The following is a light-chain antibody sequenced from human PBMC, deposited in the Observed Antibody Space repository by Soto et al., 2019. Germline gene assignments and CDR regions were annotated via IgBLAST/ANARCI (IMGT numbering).Light chain of an antibody. J-gene: IGKJ3*01. CDR2: AAS. Sequence: DIQMTQSPSSLSATVGDRVTITCRASQDISNYLAWHQQKPGKVPKLLIYAASTLQPGVPLRFSGSGSGTDFTLTISSLQPEDVATYYCQKYNGAPPETFGPGTKVAI. CDR3: QKYNGAPPET. CDR1: QDISNY. V-gene: IGKV1-27*01.